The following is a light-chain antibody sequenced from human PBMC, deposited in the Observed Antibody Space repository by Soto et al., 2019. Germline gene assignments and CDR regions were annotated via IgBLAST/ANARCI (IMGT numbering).Light chain of an antibody. CDR3: QQRSNWPWT. CDR2: DAS. Sequence: EIVLTQSPATLSLSPGERATLSCRASQSVSSYLAWYQQKPGQAPRLLIYDASNRATGIPARFSGSGSGTDSTLTISSLEPDDVAVYYCQQRSNWPWTFGQGTKVEIK. CDR1: QSVSSY. V-gene: IGKV3-11*01. J-gene: IGKJ1*01.